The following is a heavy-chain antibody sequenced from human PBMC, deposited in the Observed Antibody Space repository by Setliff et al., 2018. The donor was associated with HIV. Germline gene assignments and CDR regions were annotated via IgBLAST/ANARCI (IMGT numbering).Heavy chain of an antibody. CDR1: GGSISSGGYY. V-gene: IGHV4-61*08. CDR2: IYYSGST. J-gene: IGHJ6*03. Sequence: PSETLSLTCTVSGGSISSGGYYWSWLRQPPGKGLEWIGYIYYSGSTNYNPSLKSRGTISVDTSKNPFSLKLSCVTAADTAVYYCARGALGPTVTSYYYYYMDVWGKGTTVTVSS. CDR3: ARGALGPTVTSYYYYYMDV. D-gene: IGHD4-17*01.